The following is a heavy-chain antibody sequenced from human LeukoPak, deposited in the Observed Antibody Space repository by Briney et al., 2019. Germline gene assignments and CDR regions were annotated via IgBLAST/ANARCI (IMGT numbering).Heavy chain of an antibody. CDR1: GFTFSSYA. CDR2: ISYDGSNK. CDR3: ARSDPYYYDSSVFDY. V-gene: IGHV3-30-3*01. D-gene: IGHD3-22*01. J-gene: IGHJ4*02. Sequence: GGSLRLSCAASGFTFSSYAMHWVRQAPGKGLEWVAVISYDGSNKYYADSVKGRFTISRDNSKNTLYLQMNSLRDEDTAVYYCARSDPYYYDSSVFDYWGQGTLVTVSS.